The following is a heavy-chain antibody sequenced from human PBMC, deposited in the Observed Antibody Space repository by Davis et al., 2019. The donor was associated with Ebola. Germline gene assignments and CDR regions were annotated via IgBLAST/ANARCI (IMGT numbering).Heavy chain of an antibody. D-gene: IGHD1-26*01. V-gene: IGHV4-59*08. CDR2: FFYTGTT. J-gene: IGHJ2*01. Sequence: SETLSLTCTVSGGSISSYSWSWIRQPPGKGLEWVGYFFYTGTTNYNPSPKSRVTMSVDTSKNQFSLKLSSVTAADTALYYCARIVGATGSRHFDLWGRGTLVTVSS. CDR1: GGSISSYS. CDR3: ARIVGATGSRHFDL.